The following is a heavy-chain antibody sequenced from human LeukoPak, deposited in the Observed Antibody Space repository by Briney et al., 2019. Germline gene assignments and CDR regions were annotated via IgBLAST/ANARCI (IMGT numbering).Heavy chain of an antibody. CDR3: ANDKTGWYYYYGMDV. D-gene: IGHD6-19*01. Sequence: PGGSLRLSCAASGFTFSSYAMSWVRQAPGKGLEWVSAISGSGGSTYYADSVKGRFTISRDNSKNTLYLQMNSLRAEDTAVYYCANDKTGWYYYYGMDVWGQGTTVTVSS. J-gene: IGHJ6*02. V-gene: IGHV3-23*01. CDR2: ISGSGGST. CDR1: GFTFSSYA.